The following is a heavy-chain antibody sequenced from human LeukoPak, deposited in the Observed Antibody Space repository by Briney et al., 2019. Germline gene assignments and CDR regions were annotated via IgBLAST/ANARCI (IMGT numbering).Heavy chain of an antibody. CDR1: GFTVSSNY. CDR3: ARRGHGYGSPFDY. J-gene: IGHJ4*02. V-gene: IGHV3-66*04. D-gene: IGHD5-18*01. Sequence: GGSLRLSCAASGFTVSSNYMNWVRQAPGKGLEWVSMIYPNGNTFYTDSVKGRFTISRDNSKNTLDLQMNSLRAEDTAVYYCARRGHGYGSPFDYWGQGTLVTVSS. CDR2: IYPNGNT.